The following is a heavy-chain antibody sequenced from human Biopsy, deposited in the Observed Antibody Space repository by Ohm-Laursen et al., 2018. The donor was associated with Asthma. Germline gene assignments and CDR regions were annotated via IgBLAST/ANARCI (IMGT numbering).Heavy chain of an antibody. V-gene: IGHV3-7*03. D-gene: IGHD2-15*01. CDR3: ARDVDLRSGY. Sequence: GSLRLSCSAFGFTFNSYWMSWVRQAPGKGLEWVANIKKDGSEKYYVDSVKGRFTISRDNGKNSLYLQMNSLRAEDTAVYYCARDVDLRSGYWGQGTLVTVSS. CDR1: GFTFNSYW. J-gene: IGHJ4*02. CDR2: IKKDGSEK.